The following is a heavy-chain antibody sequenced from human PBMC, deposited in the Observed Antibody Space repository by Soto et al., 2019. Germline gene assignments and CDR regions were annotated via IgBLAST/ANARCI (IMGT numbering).Heavy chain of an antibody. J-gene: IGHJ6*02. V-gene: IGHV6-1*01. Sequence: QSQTLSLTCAISGDSVSSNSAAWNWIRQSPSRGLEWLGRTYYRSKWYNDYAVSVKSRITINPDTSKNQFSLQLNSVTPEDTAVYYCARAVAGTLYYYYYGMDVWGQGTTVTVSS. CDR3: ARAVAGTLYYYYYGMDV. CDR1: GDSVSSNSAA. D-gene: IGHD6-19*01. CDR2: TYYRSKWYN.